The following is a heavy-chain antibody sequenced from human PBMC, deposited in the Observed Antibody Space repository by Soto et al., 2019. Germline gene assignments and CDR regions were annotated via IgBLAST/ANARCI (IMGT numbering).Heavy chain of an antibody. D-gene: IGHD3-9*01. J-gene: IGHJ5*02. CDR3: TKGGRGIDIFLDP. Sequence: EVQLLESGGGLEQPGGSLRLSCVASGFTFSNYAMNWIRQAPGKGLEWVSSISGSDDRTFFADSVKGRFTISRDNSKDTVFLQMNNLRGEDTALYYCTKGGRGIDIFLDPGGQGTLVSVSS. CDR2: ISGSDDRT. CDR1: GFTFSNYA. V-gene: IGHV3-23*01.